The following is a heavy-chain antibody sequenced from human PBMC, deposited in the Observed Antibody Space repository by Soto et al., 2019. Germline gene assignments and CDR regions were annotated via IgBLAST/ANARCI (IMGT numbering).Heavy chain of an antibody. CDR3: AKGSSWHGYNWFDP. V-gene: IGHV3-23*01. CDR1: GFTFSNYA. CDR2: ISGSGSST. D-gene: IGHD2-15*01. Sequence: GGSLRLSCAASGFTFSNYAMNWVRQAPGKGLEWVSAISGSGSSTYYTDSVKGRFTISRDDSKNTLYLQMNSLRAEDTAVYYCAKGSSWHGYNWFDPWGQGTLVTVSS. J-gene: IGHJ5*02.